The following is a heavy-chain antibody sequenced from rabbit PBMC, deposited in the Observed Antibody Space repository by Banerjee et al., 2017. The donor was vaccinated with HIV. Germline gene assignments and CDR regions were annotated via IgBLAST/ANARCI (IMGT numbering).Heavy chain of an antibody. Sequence: QEQLVESGGGLVQPEGSLTLSCTVSGFSLSNYWMYWVRQAPGKGLEWIAYINGGSGGSTAYASWAKGRFTISKTSSTTVTLQMTSLTGADTATYFCAREAAYVTGDLWGPGTLVTVS. V-gene: IGHV1S45*01. D-gene: IGHD6-1*01. CDR3: AREAAYVTGDL. CDR2: INGGSGGST. CDR1: GFSLSNYW. J-gene: IGHJ4*01.